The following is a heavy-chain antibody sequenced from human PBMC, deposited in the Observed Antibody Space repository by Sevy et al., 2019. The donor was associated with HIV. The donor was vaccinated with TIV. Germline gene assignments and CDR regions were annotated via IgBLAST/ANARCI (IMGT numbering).Heavy chain of an antibody. CDR3: ARDGGCTSTSCLLYFDY. D-gene: IGHD2-2*01. Sequence: GGSPRLSCAASGFTFSSYTMNWVRQAPGKGLEWVSSISSSSTYIYYADSLKGRFTISRDNAKNSVYLQMNSLRAEDTAVYYCARDGGCTSTSCLLYFDYWGQGTLVTVSS. CDR2: ISSSSTYI. CDR1: GFTFSSYT. J-gene: IGHJ4*02. V-gene: IGHV3-21*01.